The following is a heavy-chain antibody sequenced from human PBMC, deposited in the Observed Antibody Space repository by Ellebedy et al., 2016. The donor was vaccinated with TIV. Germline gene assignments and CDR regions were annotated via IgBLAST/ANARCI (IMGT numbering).Heavy chain of an antibody. V-gene: IGHV3-23*01. J-gene: IGHJ4*02. CDR3: AKGSGSYYSQGFDY. CDR1: GFPFSTFA. CDR2: ISGSGDYT. D-gene: IGHD1-26*01. Sequence: GESLKISCTVSGFPFSTFAMNWVRQAPGKGLEWVSGISGSGDYTYYADSVKGRFTISRDNAKNSLYLQMNSLRAEDTALYYCAKGSGSYYSQGFDYWGQGTLVTVSS.